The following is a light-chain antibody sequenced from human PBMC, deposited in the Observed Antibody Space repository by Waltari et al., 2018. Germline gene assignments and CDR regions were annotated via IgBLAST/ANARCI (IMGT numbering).Light chain of an antibody. CDR3: QKYGTLPAT. V-gene: IGKV3-20*01. CDR2: DAS. CDR1: QSVSRY. J-gene: IGKJ1*01. Sequence: EIVLTQSPGTLSLSPGERATLSCRASQSVSRYLAWYKQKPGKAPRLLIYDASTRATGIPDRFSGSGSGTDFSLTISRLEPEDFAVYYCQKYGTLPATFGQGTKVEIK.